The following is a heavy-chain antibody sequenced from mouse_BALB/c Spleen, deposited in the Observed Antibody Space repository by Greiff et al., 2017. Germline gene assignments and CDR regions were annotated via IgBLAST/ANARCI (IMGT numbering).Heavy chain of an antibody. CDR3: TRDRRYDVGDWYFDV. CDR2: ISSGGSYT. D-gene: IGHD2-14*01. CDR1: GFTFSSYT. J-gene: IGHJ1*01. Sequence: EVKLVESGGGLVKPGGSLKLSCAASGFTFSSYTMSWVRQTPEKRLEWVATISSGGSYTYYPDSVKGRFTISRDNAKNTLYPQMSSLKSEDTAMYYCTRDRRYDVGDWYFDVWGAGTTVTVSS. V-gene: IGHV5-6-4*01.